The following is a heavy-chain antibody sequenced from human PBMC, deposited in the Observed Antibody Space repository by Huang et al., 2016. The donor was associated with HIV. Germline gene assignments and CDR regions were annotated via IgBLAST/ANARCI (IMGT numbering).Heavy chain of an antibody. CDR3: VRGPRYVSADWYARLRNYWFFDL. CDR2: INKGGST. Sequence: QQQLQQWGAGLLKPSETLSLTCAVYGGSFTTYYWGWLRQPPGKGLEWIGEINKGGSTKYSPSIKSRVTISLDTSKNQVSLKLTSVSAADTAVYYCVRGPRYVSADWYARLRNYWFFDLWGRGSLVSVSS. J-gene: IGHJ2*01. V-gene: IGHV4-34*01. CDR1: GGSFTTYY. D-gene: IGHD3-9*01.